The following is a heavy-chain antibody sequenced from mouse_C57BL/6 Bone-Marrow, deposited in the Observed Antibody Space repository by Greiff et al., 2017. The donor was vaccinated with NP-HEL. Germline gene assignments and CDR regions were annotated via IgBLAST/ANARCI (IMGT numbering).Heavy chain of an antibody. CDR1: GFTFSSYG. V-gene: IGHV5-6*02. J-gene: IGHJ4*01. CDR3: ARRTVVANYYAMDY. CDR2: ISSGGSYT. D-gene: IGHD1-1*01. Sequence: EVKLVESGGDLVKPGGSLKLSCAASGFTFSSYGMSWVRQTPDKRLEWVATISSGGSYTYYPDSVKGRYTSSRYNDKNTLYLQMNRLKSEDTAMYYCARRTVVANYYAMDYWGQGTSVTVSS.